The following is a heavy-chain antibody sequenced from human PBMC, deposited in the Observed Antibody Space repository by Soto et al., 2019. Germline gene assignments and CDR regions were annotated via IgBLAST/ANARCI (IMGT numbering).Heavy chain of an antibody. V-gene: IGHV1-69*01. Sequence: QVQLVQSGAALKKPGSSVRVSCKISGDSFSSYAISWVRQAPGAGIEWVGGIIPIFETANYAQTFQGRVTITAVESPTTAYIEGTRLRPEYTSMFYWAASDSSIWPHDYWAPGTLITLSS. CDR2: IIPIFETA. D-gene: IGHD6-13*01. CDR1: GDSFSSYA. J-gene: IGHJ4*02. CDR3: AASDSSIWPHDY.